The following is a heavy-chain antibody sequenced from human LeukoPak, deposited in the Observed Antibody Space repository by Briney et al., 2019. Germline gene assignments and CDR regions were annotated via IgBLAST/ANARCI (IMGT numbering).Heavy chain of an antibody. CDR3: TNFDH. J-gene: IGHJ4*02. Sequence: PGGSLRLSCTASGFTFRSSGMHWVRHAPGKGLGWVALISYDGGEDYYADSVKGRFSISRDNFRNTLYLQMSSLRAEDTAVYYCTNFDHWGQGTLVTVSS. CDR2: ISYDGGED. CDR1: GFTFRSSG. V-gene: IGHV3-30*02.